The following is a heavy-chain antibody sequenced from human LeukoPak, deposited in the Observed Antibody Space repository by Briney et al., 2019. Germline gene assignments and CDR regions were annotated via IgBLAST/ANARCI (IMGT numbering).Heavy chain of an antibody. Sequence: GGSLRLSCAASGFTFSSYGMSWVRQAPGKGLEWVSSISTSSSYIYYADSLKGRFTISRDNAKNSLYLQMNSLRADDTAVYYCARGDPDISFAVAGEAFDIWGQGIMVTVSS. CDR1: GFTFSSYG. V-gene: IGHV3-21*01. J-gene: IGHJ3*02. D-gene: IGHD6-19*01. CDR2: ISTSSSYI. CDR3: ARGDPDISFAVAGEAFDI.